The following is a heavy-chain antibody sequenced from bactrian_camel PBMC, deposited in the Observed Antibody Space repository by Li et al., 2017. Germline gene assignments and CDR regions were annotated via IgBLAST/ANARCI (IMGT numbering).Heavy chain of an antibody. V-gene: IGHV3S54*01. CDR1: AYTNS. D-gene: IGHD1*01. CDR2: RYTRSGTT. Sequence: HVQLVESGGGSVQAGGSLRLSCEASAYTNSMAWFRRGPGQEREAVAARYTRSGTTHYADSVKGRFAISRDNAENTLYLQMNSLKTEDTAVYYCAARLSPVAAFDYWGQGTQVT. CDR3: AARLSPVAAFDY. J-gene: IGHJ4*01.